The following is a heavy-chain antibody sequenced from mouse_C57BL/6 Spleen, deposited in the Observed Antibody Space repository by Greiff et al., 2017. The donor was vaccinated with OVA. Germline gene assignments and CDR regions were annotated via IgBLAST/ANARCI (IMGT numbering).Heavy chain of an antibody. Sequence: EVKLVESGGGLVKPGGSLKLSCAASGFTFSDYGMHWVRQAPEKGLEWVAYISSGSSTIYYADTVTGRFTISRDNAKNTLFLQMTSLRSEDTAMYYCARKRGYDYDEDWFAYWGQGTLVTVSA. J-gene: IGHJ3*01. CDR3: ARKRGYDYDEDWFAY. V-gene: IGHV5-17*01. CDR2: ISSGSSTI. D-gene: IGHD2-4*01. CDR1: GFTFSDYG.